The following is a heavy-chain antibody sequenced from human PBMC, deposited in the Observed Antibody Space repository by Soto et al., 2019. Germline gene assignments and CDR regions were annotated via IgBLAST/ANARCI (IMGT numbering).Heavy chain of an antibody. J-gene: IGHJ6*02. Sequence: QMQLQESGPGLVKPSQTLSLPCTVSGGSISRGGYYWSWIRQLPGKGLEWMGYIYRSGNAYYNPSLDSRLTISVDTSKNQFSLKLSSVTAAGTAVYYCARKNDFTSGSFSYSGMDVWGHGTTVTVSS. V-gene: IGHV4-31*03. CDR2: IYRSGNA. CDR1: GGSISRGGYY. CDR3: ARKNDFTSGSFSYSGMDV. D-gene: IGHD3-3*01.